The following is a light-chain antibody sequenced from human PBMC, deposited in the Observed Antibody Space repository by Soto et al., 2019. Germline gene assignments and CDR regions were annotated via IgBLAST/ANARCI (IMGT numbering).Light chain of an antibody. Sequence: DIQMTQSPSSLSASVGDRVTITCRASQGIRDALGWYQQKPGKAPKRLIYAASSLQSGVPSRFIGSGSGTEFPLTISSRQPEDFATYYCLQHNSYPPTFGQGNKVESK. CDR2: AAS. V-gene: IGKV1-17*01. J-gene: IGKJ1*01. CDR3: LQHNSYPPT. CDR1: QGIRDA.